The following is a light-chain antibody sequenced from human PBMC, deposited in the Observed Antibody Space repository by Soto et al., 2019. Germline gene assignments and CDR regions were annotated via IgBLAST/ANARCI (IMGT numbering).Light chain of an antibody. CDR3: QQYGSSPPIT. CDR2: GAS. J-gene: IGKJ5*01. Sequence: EIVTTQSPATLSVSPGERASHSCRASQSVSSNLAWYQQKPGRAPRLLIYGASSRATGIPDRFSGSGSGTDFTLTISRLEPEDFAVYYCQQYGSSPPITFGQGTRLEI. V-gene: IGKV3-20*01. CDR1: QSVSSN.